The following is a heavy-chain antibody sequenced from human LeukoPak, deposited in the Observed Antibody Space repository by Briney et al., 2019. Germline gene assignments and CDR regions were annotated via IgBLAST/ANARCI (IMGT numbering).Heavy chain of an antibody. CDR1: GFTFSSYG. V-gene: IGHV3-30*02. CDR2: IQYDGSNE. J-gene: IGHJ4*02. Sequence: GGSLRLSCAASGFTFSSYGMHWVRQAPGKGLEWVAYIQYDGSNEQYADSVKGRFSISRDSSKNTLYLQMNSLRAEDTAVYYCAKMVRGYYDSSGYFDYWGQGTLVTVSS. D-gene: IGHD3-22*01. CDR3: AKMVRGYYDSSGYFDY.